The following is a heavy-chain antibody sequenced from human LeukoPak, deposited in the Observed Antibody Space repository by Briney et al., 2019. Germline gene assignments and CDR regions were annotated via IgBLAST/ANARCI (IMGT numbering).Heavy chain of an antibody. V-gene: IGHV4-59*01. CDR3: ARDGGYCSSASCPGGCFDA. Sequence: PSETLSLTCTVSGGSISTYYWSWIRQPPGKGLQWIGYIYYTGSTNYNPSLKSRVTISVDTSQNQFSLKLSSVTAADTAVYYCARDGGYCSSASCPGGCFDAGGQGTLVTVSS. J-gene: IGHJ5*02. CDR2: IYYTGST. D-gene: IGHD2-2*01. CDR1: GGSISTYY.